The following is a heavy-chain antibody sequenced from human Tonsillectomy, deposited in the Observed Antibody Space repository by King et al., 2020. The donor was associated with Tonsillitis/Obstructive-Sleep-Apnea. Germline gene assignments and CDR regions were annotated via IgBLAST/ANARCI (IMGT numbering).Heavy chain of an antibody. CDR1: GYTFTSYG. Sequence: QLVQSGAEVKKPGASVKVSCKASGYTFTSYGISWVRQAPGQGLEWMGWISAYNGNTNSAQKLQGRVTMTTDTSTSTAYMELRSLRSDDTAVYYCARDRSQQQLVPPAAFDIWGQGTMVTVSS. CDR3: ARDRSQQQLVPPAAFDI. D-gene: IGHD6-13*01. J-gene: IGHJ3*02. V-gene: IGHV1-18*01. CDR2: ISAYNGNT.